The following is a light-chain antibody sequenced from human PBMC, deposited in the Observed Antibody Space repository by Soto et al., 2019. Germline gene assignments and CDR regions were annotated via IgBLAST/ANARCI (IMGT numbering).Light chain of an antibody. J-gene: IGKJ2*01. CDR2: DTS. CDR1: QSVSSSY. V-gene: IGKV3-20*01. Sequence: EIVLTQSPGTLSLSPGERATLSCRASQSVSSSYLAWYQPKPGQAPRLLTYDTSSRATGIPDRFSGSGSGIDFTLTISRLEPEDLAVYYCQHYDGSPPYTFGQGTKLEIK. CDR3: QHYDGSPPYT.